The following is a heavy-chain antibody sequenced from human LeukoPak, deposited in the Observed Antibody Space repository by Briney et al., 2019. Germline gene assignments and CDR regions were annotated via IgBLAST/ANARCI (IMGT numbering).Heavy chain of an antibody. CDR3: ARDWGRGFRGGEDAFEM. D-gene: IGHD3-16*01. Sequence: SETLSLTCSVSDGYISNYYLSWIRQPAGKRLEWIGRIHSSGSTSYNPSLKSRVTMSIDTSQSQFSLKLSFVTAADTAVYYCARDWGRGFRGGEDAFEMWGQGTLVTVCS. V-gene: IGHV4-4*07. CDR2: IHSSGST. CDR1: DGYISNYY. J-gene: IGHJ3*02.